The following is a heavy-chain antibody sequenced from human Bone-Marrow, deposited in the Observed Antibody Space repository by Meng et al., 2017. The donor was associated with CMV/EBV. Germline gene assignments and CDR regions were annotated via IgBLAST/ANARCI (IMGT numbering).Heavy chain of an antibody. Sequence: GGSLRLSCAASGFTVSSNYMSWVRQAPGKGLEWVGRIKSKIDGGTTDYAAPVKGRFTISRDDSENTLYLQMSSLKTEDTGVYYCVKGRNDMGYWGQGTPVTVSS. D-gene: IGHD3-9*01. CDR2: IKSKIDGGTT. V-gene: IGHV3-15*01. CDR3: VKGRNDMGY. CDR1: GFTVSSNY. J-gene: IGHJ4*02.